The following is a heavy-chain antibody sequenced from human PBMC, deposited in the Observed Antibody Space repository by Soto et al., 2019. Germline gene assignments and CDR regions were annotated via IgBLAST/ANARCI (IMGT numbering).Heavy chain of an antibody. V-gene: IGHV3-7*01. D-gene: IGHD2-8*01. CDR2: IDLDGSVK. J-gene: IGHJ5*02. Sequence: EVQLVESGGGLVQPGGSLRLSCGASGFRFSDYWMAWVRQAPGKGLEWVANIDLDGSVKTYVDYVKGRFTISRDNAKNSVYLQIYSLRADDTGVYYCARDNGYNWFDPWGQGALVTVSS. CDR1: GFRFSDYW. CDR3: ARDNGYNWFDP.